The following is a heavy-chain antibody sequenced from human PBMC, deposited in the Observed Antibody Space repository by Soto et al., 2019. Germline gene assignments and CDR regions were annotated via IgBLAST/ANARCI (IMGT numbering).Heavy chain of an antibody. Sequence: QLPLHESGPGLVKPSETLSLTCTVSGASISSSSYYWGWIRQPPGKGLEWIGSIYYSGSTYYNPSLKSRVTISVDTSKNQFSLKLSSVTAADTALYYCARLNAGTTYYYYGMDVWGQGTTVTVSS. J-gene: IGHJ6*02. CDR2: IYYSGST. D-gene: IGHD1-7*01. V-gene: IGHV4-39*01. CDR3: ARLNAGTTYYYYGMDV. CDR1: GASISSSSYY.